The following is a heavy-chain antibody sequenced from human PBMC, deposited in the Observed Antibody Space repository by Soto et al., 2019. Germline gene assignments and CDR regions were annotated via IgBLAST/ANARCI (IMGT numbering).Heavy chain of an antibody. CDR3: ARLEVAGTGAY. D-gene: IGHD6-19*01. J-gene: IGHJ4*02. CDR1: GGSISSYY. V-gene: IGHV4-59*01. Sequence: QSPTLSLTCTVSGGSISSYYWSWIRQPPGKGLEWIGYIYYSGSTNYNPSLKSRVTISVDTSKNQFSLKLSSVTAADTAVYYCARLEVAGTGAYWGQGTLVTVSS. CDR2: IYYSGST.